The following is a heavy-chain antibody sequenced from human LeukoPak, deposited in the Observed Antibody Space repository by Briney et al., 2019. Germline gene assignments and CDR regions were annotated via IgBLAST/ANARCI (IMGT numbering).Heavy chain of an antibody. D-gene: IGHD3-10*01. CDR1: GGTFSSYA. CDR3: ASCREDGSGSLFLGWFDP. CDR2: IIPIFGTA. Sequence: SVKVSCKASGGTFSSYAISWVRQAPGQGLEWMGGIIPIFGTANYAQKFQGRVTITADKSTSTAYMELSSLRSEDTAVYYCASCREDGSGSLFLGWFDPWGQGTLVTASS. J-gene: IGHJ5*02. V-gene: IGHV1-69*06.